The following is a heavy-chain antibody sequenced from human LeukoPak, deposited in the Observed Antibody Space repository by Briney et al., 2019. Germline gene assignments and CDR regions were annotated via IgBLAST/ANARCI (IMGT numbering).Heavy chain of an antibody. CDR3: AKGYATSWYD. CDR1: GFTFNIYT. Sequence: GGSLRLSCAASGFTFNIYTMYWVRQAPGKGLEWVSGIRHSDGNTYYADSVKGRFTISRDNSKSTLYVQMNSLRAEDTAIYYCAKGYATSWYDWGQGTLVIVSS. D-gene: IGHD2-2*01. J-gene: IGHJ4*02. CDR2: IRHSDGNT. V-gene: IGHV3-23*01.